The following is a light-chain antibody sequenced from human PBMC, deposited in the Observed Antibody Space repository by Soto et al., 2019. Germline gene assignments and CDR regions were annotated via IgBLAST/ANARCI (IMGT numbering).Light chain of an antibody. Sequence: DIQMTQSPTSLSASVGDRVTITCRASQGIRNFVAWYQQKPGKAPKLLIYAASTLQSGVPSLFSGSGSGTDLTLTINSLQPEDVATYSCQKYSSVPVFGPGTKVEIK. CDR2: AAS. J-gene: IGKJ3*01. V-gene: IGKV1-27*01. CDR3: QKYSSVPV. CDR1: QGIRNF.